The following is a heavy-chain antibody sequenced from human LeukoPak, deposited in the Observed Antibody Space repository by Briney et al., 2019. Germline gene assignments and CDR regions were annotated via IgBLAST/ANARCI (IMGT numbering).Heavy chain of an antibody. V-gene: IGHV3-53*01. D-gene: IGHD2-15*01. CDR2: IYSGGST. J-gene: IGHJ4*02. CDR1: GFTVSRNH. CDR3: VTLPTGDY. Sequence: GGSLRLSCAAFGFTVSRNHMTWVCQAPGKGLEWVSIIYSGGSTYYADSVRGRFTISRDSSQNTLYLQMNGLRAEDTAVYYCVTLPTGDYWGQGTLVTVSS.